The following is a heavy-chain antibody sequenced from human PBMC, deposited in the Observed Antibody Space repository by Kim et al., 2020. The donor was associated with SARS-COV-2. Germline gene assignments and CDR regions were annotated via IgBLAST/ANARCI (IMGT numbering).Heavy chain of an antibody. V-gene: IGHV3-30*03. CDR1: GFTFTSHG. J-gene: IGHJ6*01. CDR2: ISYDGGKK. D-gene: IGHD3-22*01. CDR3: ARDRYFYDSQYYYGMDV. Sequence: GGSLRLSCAASGFTFTSHGMHWVRQAPGKGLEWVAVISYDGGKKYYVDSVKGRCTVSRENSKNTLYLQMNSLRAEDTAVYYCARDRYFYDSQYYYGMDV.